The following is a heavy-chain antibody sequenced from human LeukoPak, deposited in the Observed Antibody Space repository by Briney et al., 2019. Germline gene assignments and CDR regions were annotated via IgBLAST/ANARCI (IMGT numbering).Heavy chain of an antibody. CDR3: ARDHLVVPGGYEDHYYGMDV. CDR1: GYTFTAYY. D-gene: IGHD2-2*01. J-gene: IGHJ6*02. Sequence: GASVKVSCKASGYTFTAYYMHWVRQAPGQGLEWMGWINPNSSGTNYAQKFQGRVTMTRDTSISTANMELSRLRSDDTAVYYCARDHLVVPGGYEDHYYGMDVWGQGTTVTVSS. V-gene: IGHV1-2*02. CDR2: INPNSSGT.